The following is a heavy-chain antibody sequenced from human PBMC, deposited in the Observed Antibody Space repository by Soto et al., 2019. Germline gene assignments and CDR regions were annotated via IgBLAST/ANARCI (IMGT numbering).Heavy chain of an antibody. V-gene: IGHV4-30-4*01. Sequence: SETLSLTCTVSGGSISSGDYYWSWIRQPPGKGLGWIGYIYYSGSTYYNPSLKSRVTISVDTSKNQFSLKLSSVTAADTAVYYCARVGHGSGSYGDWFDPWGQGTLVTVSS. CDR3: ARVGHGSGSYGDWFDP. CDR1: GGSISSGDYY. D-gene: IGHD3-10*01. CDR2: IYYSGST. J-gene: IGHJ5*02.